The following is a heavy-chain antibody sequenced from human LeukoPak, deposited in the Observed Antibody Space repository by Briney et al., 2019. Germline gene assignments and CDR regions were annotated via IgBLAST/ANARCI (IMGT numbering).Heavy chain of an antibody. V-gene: IGHV4-61*02. D-gene: IGHD2/OR15-2a*01. J-gene: IGHJ4*02. Sequence: PSETLSLTCTVSGGSLSSGSYYWSWIRQPAGKGLEWIGRIYTSGSTNYNPSLKSRVTISVDTSKNQYSLKLSSVTAADTAVYYCARFRLGLSDYWGQGTLVTVSS. CDR1: GGSLSSGSYY. CDR2: IYTSGST. CDR3: ARFRLGLSDY.